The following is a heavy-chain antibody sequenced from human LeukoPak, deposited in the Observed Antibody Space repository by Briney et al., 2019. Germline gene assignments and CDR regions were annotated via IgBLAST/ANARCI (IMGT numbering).Heavy chain of an antibody. CDR1: GFTFSSYG. CDR2: ISYDGSNK. D-gene: IGHD6-13*01. CDR3: ARESSSWLTFDY. J-gene: IGHJ4*02. V-gene: IGHV3-30*03. Sequence: GGSLRLSCAAPGFTFSSYGVHWVRQARGKGLEWVAVISYDGSNKYYADSVKGRFTISRDNSKNTLYLQMNSLRAEDTAVYYCARESSSWLTFDYWGQGTLVTVSS.